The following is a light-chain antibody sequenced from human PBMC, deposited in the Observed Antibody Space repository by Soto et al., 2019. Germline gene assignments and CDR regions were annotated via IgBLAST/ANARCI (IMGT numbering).Light chain of an antibody. J-gene: IGLJ1*01. Sequence: QSVLAQPASVSGSPGQSITISCTGTSSDVGAYNYVSWYQQHPGKAPKLMIYDVSNRPSGVSNRFSGSKSGNTASLTIFGFQAEDEADYYCSSYTSSSTLDVFGTGTKVTVL. V-gene: IGLV2-14*01. CDR3: SSYTSSSTLDV. CDR1: SSDVGAYNY. CDR2: DVS.